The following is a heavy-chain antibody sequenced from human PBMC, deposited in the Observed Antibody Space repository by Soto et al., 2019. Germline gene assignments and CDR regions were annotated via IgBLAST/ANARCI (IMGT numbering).Heavy chain of an antibody. D-gene: IGHD2-2*02. CDR3: ARFVRSCSGTTCYTRADV. Sequence: SETLSLTCTVSGGSVSSDTHYWSWIRQPPGKRLGWIGFIYSSGSTNYNPSLKSRVTMSVDTSKNQFSLKLRSVIVADTAVYHCARFVRSCSGTTCYTRADVWGQGTTVTVSS. CDR1: GGSVSSDTHY. CDR2: IYSSGST. V-gene: IGHV4-61*01. J-gene: IGHJ6*02.